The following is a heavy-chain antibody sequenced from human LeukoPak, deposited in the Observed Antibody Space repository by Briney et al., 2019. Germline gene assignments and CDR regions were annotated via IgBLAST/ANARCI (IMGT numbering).Heavy chain of an antibody. J-gene: IGHJ4*02. CDR1: GFTFSNAW. CDR2: IKSKADGGTT. Sequence: GGSLRLSCAASGFTFSNAWMSWGRQAPGKGREWGGHIKSKADGGTTDSGALVKRRFTISRDDSKTTLFLQMSSLETEVTAVYYCTTGTWIQLWLADYWGQGTLVTVSS. D-gene: IGHD5-18*01. CDR3: TTGTWIQLWLADY. V-gene: IGHV3-15*01.